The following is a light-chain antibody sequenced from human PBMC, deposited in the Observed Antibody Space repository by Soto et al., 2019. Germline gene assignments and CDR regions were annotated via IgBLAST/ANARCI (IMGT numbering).Light chain of an antibody. CDR1: QSISSW. Sequence: DIRMTQSPSTLSASVGDRVTITCRASQSISSWLAWYQQKPGKPPKLLIYKASSLEAGVPSRFSGSGSGTESTLTISSLQPDDFATYYCQQYNSFPTFGQGTKVEIK. J-gene: IGKJ1*01. CDR2: KAS. V-gene: IGKV1-5*03. CDR3: QQYNSFPT.